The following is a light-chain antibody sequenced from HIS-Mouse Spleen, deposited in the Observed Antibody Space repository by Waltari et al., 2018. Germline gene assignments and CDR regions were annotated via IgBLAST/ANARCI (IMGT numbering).Light chain of an antibody. Sequence: DIVMTQSPLSLPVPPGEPASISCRSSQSLLHSNGYNYLDCYLQKPGQSPQLLIYLGSNRASGVPDRFSGSGSGTDFTLKISRVEAEDVGVYYCMQALQTPTFGQGTRLEIK. J-gene: IGKJ5*01. CDR3: MQALQTPT. CDR1: QSLLHSNGYNY. CDR2: LGS. V-gene: IGKV2-28*01.